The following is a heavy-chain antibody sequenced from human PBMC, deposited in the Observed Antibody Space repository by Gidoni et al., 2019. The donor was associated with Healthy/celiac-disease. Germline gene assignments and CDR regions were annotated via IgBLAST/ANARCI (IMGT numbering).Heavy chain of an antibody. CDR3: ARGYCSGGSCYSLYYYGMDV. CDR1: GGTFSSYA. CDR2: IIPIFGTA. D-gene: IGHD2-15*01. V-gene: IGHV1-69*01. J-gene: IGHJ6*02. Sequence: QVQLVQSGAEVKTPGSSVKVSCKASGGTFSSYAIRWVRQAPGQGLEWMGGIIPIFGTANYAQKFQGRVTITADESTSTAYMELSSLRSEDTAVYYCARGYCSGGSCYSLYYYGMDVWGQGTTVTVSS.